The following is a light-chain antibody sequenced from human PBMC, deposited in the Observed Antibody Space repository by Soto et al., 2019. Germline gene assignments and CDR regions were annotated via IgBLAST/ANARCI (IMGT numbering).Light chain of an antibody. J-gene: IGKJ1*01. CDR3: QKYNITPWT. Sequence: DIQMTQSPSSLSASVRDRVTITCRASPGISNYLAWYQHQPGTVPKLLIYAASTLQSGVPSRFRGSGSVTDFNLTISSMHPEDVATYYCQKYNITPWTFGQGTMVEIK. CDR1: PGISNY. V-gene: IGKV1-27*01. CDR2: AAS.